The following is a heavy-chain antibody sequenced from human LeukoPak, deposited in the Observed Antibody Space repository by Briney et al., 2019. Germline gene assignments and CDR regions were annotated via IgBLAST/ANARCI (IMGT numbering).Heavy chain of an antibody. V-gene: IGHV3-23*01. Sequence: GGSLRLSCAASGFTFSSYAMSWVRQAPGKGLEWVSAISGSGGSTYYADSVKGRFTISRDNSKNTLYLQINSLRAEDTAVYYCARDHSYYYDSSGWFDYWGQGTLVTVSS. CDR1: GFTFSSYA. J-gene: IGHJ4*02. D-gene: IGHD3-22*01. CDR3: ARDHSYYYDSSGWFDY. CDR2: ISGSGGST.